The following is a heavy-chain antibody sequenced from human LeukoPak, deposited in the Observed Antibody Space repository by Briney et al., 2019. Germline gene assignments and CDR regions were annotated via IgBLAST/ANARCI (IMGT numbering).Heavy chain of an antibody. J-gene: IGHJ4*02. Sequence: PSETLSLTCTVSGGSISSSSYYWGWIRQPAGTGLEWIGRIYTSGSTNYNPSLKSRVTISVDTSKNQFSLKLSSVTAADTAVYYCARRNSSGRRPFDYWGQGTLVTVSS. CDR3: ARRNSSGRRPFDY. CDR1: GGSISSSSYY. D-gene: IGHD3-22*01. V-gene: IGHV4-61*02. CDR2: IYTSGST.